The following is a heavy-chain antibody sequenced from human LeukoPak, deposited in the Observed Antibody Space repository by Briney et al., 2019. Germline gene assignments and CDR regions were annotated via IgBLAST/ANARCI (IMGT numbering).Heavy chain of an antibody. CDR1: GFTFSSYS. Sequence: GGSLGLSCAASGFTFSSYSMNWVRQAPGKGLEWVSSISSSSSYIYYADSVKGRFTISRDNAKNSLYLQMNSLRAEDTAVYYCARDSQTRYYDFWSGYRGMDVWGQGTTVTVSS. CDR2: ISSSSSYI. V-gene: IGHV3-21*01. CDR3: ARDSQTRYYDFWSGYRGMDV. D-gene: IGHD3-3*01. J-gene: IGHJ6*02.